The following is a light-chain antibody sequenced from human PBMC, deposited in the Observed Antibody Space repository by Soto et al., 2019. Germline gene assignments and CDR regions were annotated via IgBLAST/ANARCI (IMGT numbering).Light chain of an antibody. Sequence: DIQMTQSPSSVSASVGDRVTITCRASQGINSWLVWYQQKAGKAPKALIYATSSLLSGVPSRFSCSGSGTDFSLTINGLQPEDLATYYCQQAHSLPITFGGGTKVEIK. CDR3: QQAHSLPIT. J-gene: IGKJ4*01. CDR2: ATS. V-gene: IGKV1-12*01. CDR1: QGINSW.